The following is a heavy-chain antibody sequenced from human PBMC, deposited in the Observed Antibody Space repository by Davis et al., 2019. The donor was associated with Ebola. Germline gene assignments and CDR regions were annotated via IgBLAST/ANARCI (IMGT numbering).Heavy chain of an antibody. CDR1: GFTFAAYA. V-gene: IGHV3-9*01. Sequence: PGGSLRLSCAASGFTFAAYAMHWVRHAPGKGLEWVSGISWNSGSIGYADSVKGRFTISRENSKNTLYLQMNSLRAEDTAVYYCARWGGAVVVVAATRYYYGMDVWGQGTTVTVSS. J-gene: IGHJ6*02. CDR3: ARWGGAVVVVAATRYYYGMDV. CDR2: ISWNSGSI. D-gene: IGHD2-15*01.